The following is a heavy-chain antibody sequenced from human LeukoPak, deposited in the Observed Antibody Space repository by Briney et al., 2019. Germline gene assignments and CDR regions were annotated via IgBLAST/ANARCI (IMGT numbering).Heavy chain of an antibody. V-gene: IGHV3-23*01. Sequence: GGSLRLSCAASGFTFSSYAMSWVRQAPGKGLEWVSAISGSGGSTYYADSVKGRFTISRDNSKNTLYLQMNSLRAEDTAVYYCAKVGLSGYYYDSSGDYFDYWGQGTLVTVSS. CDR2: ISGSGGST. CDR1: GFTFSSYA. J-gene: IGHJ4*02. D-gene: IGHD3-22*01. CDR3: AKVGLSGYYYDSSGDYFDY.